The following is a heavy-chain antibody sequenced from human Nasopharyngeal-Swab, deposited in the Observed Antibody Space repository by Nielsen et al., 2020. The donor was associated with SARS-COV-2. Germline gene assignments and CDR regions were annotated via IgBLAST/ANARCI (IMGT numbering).Heavy chain of an antibody. Sequence: GSLRLSCSVSGGSVSSVGYYWNWIRQPPGRPLEWIGYIYHDGGTNYNPSIMGRVIMSVDTSKNQFSLRLTSVSTADTAVYYCARDRGDLRKYNCDSWGQGTLVTVSS. D-gene: IGHD3-10*01. CDR2: IYHDGGT. CDR3: ARDRGDLRKYNCDS. V-gene: IGHV4-61*08. CDR1: GGSVSSVGYY. J-gene: IGHJ4*02.